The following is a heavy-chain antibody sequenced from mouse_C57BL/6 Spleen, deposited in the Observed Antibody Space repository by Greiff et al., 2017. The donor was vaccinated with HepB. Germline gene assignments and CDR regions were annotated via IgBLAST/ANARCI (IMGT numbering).Heavy chain of an antibody. D-gene: IGHD4-1*01. J-gene: IGHJ3*01. CDR2: IDPSDSYT. CDR1: GYTFTSYW. V-gene: IGHV1-59*01. Sequence: QVQLQQPGAELVRPGTSVKLSCKASGYTFTSYWMHWVKQRPGQGLEWIGVIDPSDSYTNYTPKFKGKSTLTVDKSSSTAYMQRSSLTSEDSAVYYCARGWDGAWFAYWGQGTLVTVSA. CDR3: ARGWDGAWFAY.